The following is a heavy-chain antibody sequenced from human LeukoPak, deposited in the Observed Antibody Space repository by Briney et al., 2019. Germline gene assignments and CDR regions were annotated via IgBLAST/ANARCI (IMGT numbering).Heavy chain of an antibody. CDR3: AREARANYYDSSGYFYYFDY. D-gene: IGHD3-22*01. CDR2: IYYSGST. V-gene: IGHV4-59*01. Sequence: SETLSLTCTVSGGSISSYYWSWIRQPPGKGLEWIGYIYYSGSTNYNPSLKSRVTISVDTSKNQFSLKLSSVTAADTAVYYCAREARANYYDSSGYFYYFDYWGQGTLVTVSS. J-gene: IGHJ4*02. CDR1: GGSISSYY.